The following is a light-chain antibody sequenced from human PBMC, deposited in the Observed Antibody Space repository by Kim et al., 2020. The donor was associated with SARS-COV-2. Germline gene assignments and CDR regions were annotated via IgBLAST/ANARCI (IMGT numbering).Light chain of an antibody. CDR2: AAS. V-gene: IGKV1-39*01. CDR1: QSISSY. Sequence: DIQMTQYPSSLSASVGDRVTIACRASQSISSYLNWYQQKPGKAPKFLIYAASSLQSGVPSRFSGSGSGTDFTLTISSLQPDDFATYYCQQSYSTPRTFGQGTKVDI. CDR3: QQSYSTPRT. J-gene: IGKJ1*01.